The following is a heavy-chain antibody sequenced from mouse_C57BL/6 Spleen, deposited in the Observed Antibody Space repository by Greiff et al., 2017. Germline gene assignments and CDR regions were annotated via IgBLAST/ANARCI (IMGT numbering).Heavy chain of an antibody. J-gene: IGHJ1*03. V-gene: IGHV1-62-2*01. Sequence: QVQLQQSGAELVKPGASVKLSCKASGYTFTEYTIHWVKQRSGQGLEWIGWFYPGSGSIKYNEKFKDKATLTADKSSSTVYMELIRLTSEDSAVYFCARHEGKDDYDGSSHWYFDVWGTGTTVTVSS. CDR1: GYTFTEYT. CDR3: ARHEGKDDYDGSSHWYFDV. D-gene: IGHD1-1*01. CDR2: FYPGSGSI.